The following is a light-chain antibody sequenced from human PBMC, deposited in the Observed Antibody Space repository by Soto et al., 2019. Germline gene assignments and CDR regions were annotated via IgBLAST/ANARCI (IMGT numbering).Light chain of an antibody. V-gene: IGLV2-8*01. Sequence: QSVRTQPPSAPGSPGQSVTSSCTGTSRDIGASNFVSWYQQHPGKAPKLVIYEVTKRPSGVPDRFSGSTFGNTASLTVSGLQTEDEADYYCSSFTAFSTVFASGTKVTVL. CDR1: SRDIGASNF. CDR2: EVT. J-gene: IGLJ1*01. CDR3: SSFTAFSTV.